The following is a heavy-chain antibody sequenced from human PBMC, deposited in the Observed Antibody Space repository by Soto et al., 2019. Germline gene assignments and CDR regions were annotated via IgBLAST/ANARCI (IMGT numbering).Heavy chain of an antibody. V-gene: IGHV4-34*01. D-gene: IGHD6-6*01. Sequence: SETLSLTCAVYGGSFGGYYWSWIRQPPGKGLEWIGEVNHSGSTNYNPSLKSRVTISVDTSKNQFSLKLSSVTAADTAVYYCARAISPDSSSAPYFDYWGQGTLVTVSS. CDR3: ARAISPDSSSAPYFDY. CDR2: VNHSGST. CDR1: GGSFGGYY. J-gene: IGHJ4*02.